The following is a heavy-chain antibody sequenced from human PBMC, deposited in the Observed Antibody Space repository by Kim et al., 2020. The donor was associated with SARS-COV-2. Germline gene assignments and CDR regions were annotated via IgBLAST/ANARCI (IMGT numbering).Heavy chain of an antibody. J-gene: IGHJ4*02. Sequence: LKSQVTISVDKSKNQFSLKLSSVTAADKAVYYCARRVRITIFGVVTYFDYWGQGTLVTVSS. V-gene: IGHV4-4*02. D-gene: IGHD3-3*01. CDR3: ARRVRITIFGVVTYFDY.